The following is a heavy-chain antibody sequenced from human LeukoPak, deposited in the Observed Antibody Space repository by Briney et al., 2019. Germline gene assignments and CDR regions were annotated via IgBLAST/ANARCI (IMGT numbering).Heavy chain of an antibody. Sequence: PGGSLRLSCAASGFTFSSSTMTWVRQALGKGLEWVSSISGSGVSTYYADSVKGRVTISRDNSKNTVYLQMNSLRAEDTAVYYCAKRDDSSSWTAFDIWGQGTMVTVSS. CDR1: GFTFSSST. CDR2: ISGSGVST. CDR3: AKRDDSSSWTAFDI. J-gene: IGHJ3*02. D-gene: IGHD6-13*01. V-gene: IGHV3-23*01.